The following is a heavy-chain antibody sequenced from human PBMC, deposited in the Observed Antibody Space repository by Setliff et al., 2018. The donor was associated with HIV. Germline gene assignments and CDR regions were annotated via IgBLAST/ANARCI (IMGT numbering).Heavy chain of an antibody. J-gene: IGHJ3*02. Sequence: SETLSLTCAVSGGSISSNNWWSWVRQPPGKGLEWIGHIYTSGSTYYNPSLKSRVTISVDTSKNQFSLKLSSVTAADTAVYYCAIGMRWDTAMGDAFDIWGQGTMVTV. D-gene: IGHD5-18*01. CDR2: IYTSGST. V-gene: IGHV4-4*02. CDR1: GGSISSNNW. CDR3: AIGMRWDTAMGDAFDI.